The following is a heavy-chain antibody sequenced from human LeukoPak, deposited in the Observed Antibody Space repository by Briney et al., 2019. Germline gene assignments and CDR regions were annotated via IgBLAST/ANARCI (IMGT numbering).Heavy chain of an antibody. V-gene: IGHV5-51*01. CDR2: IYPGDSDT. J-gene: IGHJ3*02. CDR1: GYSFTSYW. CDR3: ARFRSYYDSSGYYYSDAFDI. D-gene: IGHD3-22*01. Sequence: GESLKISCKGSGYSFTSYWIGWVRQMPGKGLERMGIIYPGDSDTRYSPSFQGQVTISADKSISTAYLQWSSLKASDTAMYYCARFRSYYDSSGYYYSDAFDIWGQGTMVTVSS.